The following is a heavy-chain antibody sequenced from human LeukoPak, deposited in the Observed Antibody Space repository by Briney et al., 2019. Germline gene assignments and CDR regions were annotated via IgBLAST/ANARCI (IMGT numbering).Heavy chain of an antibody. CDR2: INSGGDGT. J-gene: IGHJ5*02. D-gene: IGHD3-22*01. V-gene: IGHV3-23*01. Sequence: PGGSLRLSCTASEFTFSNYAMSGVLQAPERGGEGFSGINSGGDGTYYSAPVKGRLTISRDNSRSTLYLQMNSLRAEDTAVYYCARGGTMTGVVRWFDPWGQGTLVTVSS. CDR1: EFTFSNYA. CDR3: ARGGTMTGVVRWFDP.